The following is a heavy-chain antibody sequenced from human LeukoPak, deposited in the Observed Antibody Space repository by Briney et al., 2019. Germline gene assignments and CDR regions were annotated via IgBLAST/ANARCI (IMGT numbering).Heavy chain of an antibody. CDR1: GFTFSSYA. CDR2: ISYDGSNK. Sequence: PGGSLRLSCAASGFTFSSYAMHWVRQAPGKGLEWVAVISYDGSNKYYADSVKGRFTISRDNSKNTLYLQMNSLRAEDTAVYYCARSHGGSTVYFDYWGQGTLVTVYS. V-gene: IGHV3-30-3*01. CDR3: ARSHGGSTVYFDY. D-gene: IGHD2-2*01. J-gene: IGHJ4*02.